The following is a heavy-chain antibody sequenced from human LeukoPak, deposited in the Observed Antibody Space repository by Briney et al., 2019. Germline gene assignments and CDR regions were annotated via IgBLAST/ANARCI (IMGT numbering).Heavy chain of an antibody. J-gene: IGHJ4*02. V-gene: IGHV3-23*01. Sequence: GGSLRLSCAASGFTFSSYEMNWVRQAPGKGLEWVSAISGSGGSTYYADSVKGRFTISRDNSKNTLYLQMNSLRAEDTAVYYCAKMPYYYDSSGYYFDYWGQGSLVTVSS. D-gene: IGHD3-22*01. CDR3: AKMPYYYDSSGYYFDY. CDR1: GFTFSSYE. CDR2: ISGSGGST.